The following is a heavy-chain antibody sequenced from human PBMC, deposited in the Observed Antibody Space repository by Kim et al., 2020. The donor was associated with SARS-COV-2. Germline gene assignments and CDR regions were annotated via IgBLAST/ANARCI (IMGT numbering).Heavy chain of an antibody. D-gene: IGHD3-16*01. CDR3: TTDPPYADSYGMDV. J-gene: IGHJ6*02. Sequence: AAPVKGRFTISRDDSKNTLYLQMNSLKTEDTAVYYCTTDPPYADSYGMDVWGQGTTVTVSS. V-gene: IGHV3-15*01.